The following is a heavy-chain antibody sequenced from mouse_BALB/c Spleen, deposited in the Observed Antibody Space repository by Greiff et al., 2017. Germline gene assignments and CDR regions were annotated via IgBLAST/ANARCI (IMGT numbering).Heavy chain of an antibody. CDR2: ISDGGSYT. CDR3: ASPYYRYDEGPWFAY. Sequence: DVKLVESGGGLVKPGGSLKLSCAASGFTFSDYYMYWVRQTPEKRLEWVATISDGGSYTYYPDSVKGRFTISRDNAKNNLYLQMSSLKSEDTAMYYCASPYYRYDEGPWFAYWGQGTLVTVSA. V-gene: IGHV5-4*02. CDR1: GFTFSDYY. D-gene: IGHD2-14*01. J-gene: IGHJ3*01.